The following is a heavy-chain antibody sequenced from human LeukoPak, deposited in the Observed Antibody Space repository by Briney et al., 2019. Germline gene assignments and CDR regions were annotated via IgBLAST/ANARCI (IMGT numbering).Heavy chain of an antibody. V-gene: IGHV3-23*01. D-gene: IGHD3-22*01. Sequence: PGGSLRLSCAASGFTFSTYAMSWVRQAPGKGLEWVSLISGSDGRTRYADSVKGRFTISRGNSKNTLYLEMNSLRAEDTAVYYCAKDSSSYDWGYMDVWGKGTTVTISS. CDR1: GFTFSTYA. CDR2: ISGSDGRT. CDR3: AKDSSSYDWGYMDV. J-gene: IGHJ6*03.